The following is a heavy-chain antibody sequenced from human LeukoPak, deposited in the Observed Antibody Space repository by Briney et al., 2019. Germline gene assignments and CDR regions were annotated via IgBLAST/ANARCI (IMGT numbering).Heavy chain of an antibody. D-gene: IGHD2-2*01. J-gene: IGHJ6*03. Sequence: GASVKDSCKAPGYTLTGYYMHWVPQAPRQGRESMGWINPNSGGTNYAQKFQGRVTMTRATSISTAYMELSRLRSDDAAVYYCAREKAADCSSTSCYYYYYYMDVWGKGTTVTVSS. CDR3: AREKAADCSSTSCYYYYYYMDV. V-gene: IGHV1-2*02. CDR2: INPNSGGT. CDR1: GYTLTGYY.